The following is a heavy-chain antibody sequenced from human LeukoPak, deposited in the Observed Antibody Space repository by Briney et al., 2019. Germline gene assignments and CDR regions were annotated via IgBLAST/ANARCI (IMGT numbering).Heavy chain of an antibody. CDR1: GFTFSSYA. CDR3: ARDDY. CDR2: ISDDGSNK. Sequence: GGSLRLSCAGSGFTFSSYAIHWVRQTPGKGLEWVAVISDDGSNKYYADSVKGQFTISRDNSKNTVYLQMNSLRGEDTAVYYCARDDYWGQGTLVTVSS. J-gene: IGHJ4*02. V-gene: IGHV3-30-3*01.